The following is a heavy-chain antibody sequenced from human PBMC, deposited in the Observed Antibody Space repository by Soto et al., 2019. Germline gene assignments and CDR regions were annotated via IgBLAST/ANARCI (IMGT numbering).Heavy chain of an antibody. V-gene: IGHV4-39*01. J-gene: IGHJ4*02. CDR1: GGSINTNNYY. CDR2: IYYNGHA. CDR3: ATFMVPASRHIDFDY. D-gene: IGHD2-21*02. Sequence: SETLSLTCTVSGGSINTNNYYWGWIRQSPGQGLEWIGSIYYNGHATYNPSLKGRVTVSQDMSKNQFFLRLTSMTAADTAIYYCATFMVPASRHIDFDYGGQGTLVTGSS.